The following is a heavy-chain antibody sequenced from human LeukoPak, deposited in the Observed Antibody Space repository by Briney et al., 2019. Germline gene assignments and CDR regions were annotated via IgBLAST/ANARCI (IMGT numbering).Heavy chain of an antibody. CDR2: IFYSGGT. V-gene: IGHV4-59*12. CDR3: ARGTDDYGDYEYNWFDP. CDR1: GGSISSYY. D-gene: IGHD4-17*01. J-gene: IGHJ5*02. Sequence: TSSETLSLTCTVSGGSISSYYWSWIRQPPGKGLEWIGYIFYSGGTDYNPSLKSRVTISVDTSKNQFSLKLSSVTAADTAVYYCARGTDDYGDYEYNWFDPWGQGTLVTVSS.